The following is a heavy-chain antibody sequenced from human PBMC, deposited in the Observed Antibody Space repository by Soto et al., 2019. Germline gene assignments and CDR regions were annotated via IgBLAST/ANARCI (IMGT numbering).Heavy chain of an antibody. J-gene: IGHJ6*02. CDR2: IDPIDSKT. V-gene: IGHV5-10-1*01. CDR3: ARRIPAAGGYYYYAFDV. Sequence: GESLKISCKGSGYNFDTYWINWVRQTPGKGLEWMGRIDPIDSKTKYSPSLEGHITISVDKSISTTYLQWSSLKASDTAIYYCARRIPAAGGYYYYAFDVWGQGTAVTVSS. D-gene: IGHD6-13*01. CDR1: GYNFDTYW.